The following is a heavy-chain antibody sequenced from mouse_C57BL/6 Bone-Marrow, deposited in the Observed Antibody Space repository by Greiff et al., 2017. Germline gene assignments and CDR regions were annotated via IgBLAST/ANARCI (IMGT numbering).Heavy chain of an antibody. D-gene: IGHD2-14*01. J-gene: IGHJ2*01. CDR1: GFTFSDYY. V-gene: IGHV5-16*01. CDR2: INYDGSST. CDR3: ARERYYCFDY. Sequence: EVMLVESEGGLVQPGSSMKLSCTASGFTFSDYYMAWVRQVPEKGLEWVANINYDGSSTYYLDSLKSRFIISRDNAKNILYLQMSSLKSEDTATYYCARERYYCFDYWGQGTTLTVSS.